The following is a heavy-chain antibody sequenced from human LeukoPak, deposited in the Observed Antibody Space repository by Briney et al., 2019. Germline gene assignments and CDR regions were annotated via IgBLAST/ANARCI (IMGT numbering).Heavy chain of an antibody. CDR1: GFTFSSYA. D-gene: IGHD2-2*02. J-gene: IGHJ6*03. CDR3: AKAIKVPDAIGYMDV. CDR2: ISGSGGST. Sequence: GSLRLSCAASGFTFSSYAMSWVRQAPGKGLEWVSAISGSGGSTYYADSVKGRFTISRDNSKNTLYLQMNSLRAEDTAVYYCAKAIKVPDAIGYMDVWGKGTTVTVSS. V-gene: IGHV3-23*01.